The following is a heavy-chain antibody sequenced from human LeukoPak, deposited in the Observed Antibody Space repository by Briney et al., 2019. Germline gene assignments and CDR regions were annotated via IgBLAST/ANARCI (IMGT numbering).Heavy chain of an antibody. D-gene: IGHD4-17*01. J-gene: IGHJ5*02. CDR2: ISYAGSHK. CDR1: GITLRSYG. Sequence: GRSLRLSCAASGITLRSYGMHWVRQAPGKGLEWVAVISYAGSHKYYADSVKGRFSISRDNSKNTLYLQMNSLRADDTAVYYWAKGARGDTVTSIVGLNWFDPWGQGTLVTVSS. CDR3: AKGARGDTVTSIVGLNWFDP. V-gene: IGHV3-30*18.